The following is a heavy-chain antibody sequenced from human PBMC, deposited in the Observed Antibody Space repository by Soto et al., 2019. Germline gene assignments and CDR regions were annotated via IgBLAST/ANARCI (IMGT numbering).Heavy chain of an antibody. D-gene: IGHD3-3*01. CDR1: GFTFSSYA. CDR3: ARGASVGIFGPHYYYYMDV. Sequence: GGSLRLSCAASGFTFSSYAMHWVRQAPGKGLEYVSAISSNGGSTYYANSVKGRFTISRDNSKNTLYLQMGSLRAEDMAVYYCARGASVGIFGPHYYYYMDVWGKGTTVTVSS. CDR2: ISSNGGST. V-gene: IGHV3-64*01. J-gene: IGHJ6*03.